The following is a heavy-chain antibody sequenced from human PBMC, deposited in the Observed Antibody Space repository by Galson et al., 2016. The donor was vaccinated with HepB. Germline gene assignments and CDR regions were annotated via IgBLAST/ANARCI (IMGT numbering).Heavy chain of an antibody. CDR2: IYPDDSDT. V-gene: IGHV5-51*01. D-gene: IGHD1-1*01. CDR1: GYTFTSYW. CDR3: ARPLWNPDYYGMDV. Sequence: QSGAEVKKPGESLKLSCKASGYTFTSYWIGRVRQMPGKGLEYMGMIYPDDSDTKYSPSFQGQVTTSADKSISTAYLQWSSLKASDTAMYYCARPLWNPDYYGMDVWGQGTTVTVSS. J-gene: IGHJ6*02.